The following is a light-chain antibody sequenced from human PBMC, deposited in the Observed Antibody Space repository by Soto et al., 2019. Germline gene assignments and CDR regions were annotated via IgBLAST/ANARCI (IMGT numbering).Light chain of an antibody. V-gene: IGKV2-28*01. CDR1: QSLLQSNGNNQ. Sequence: EIVMTQSPLSLPVTPGEPASISGRSSQSLLQSNGNNQLGWVLQKPGQSPQLLMYLGSSRASGVPDRFSGSGSGTDFTLKISRVEPEDVGVLQTHPTFGGGTKVDIK. CDR3: HPT. CDR2: LGS. J-gene: IGKJ4*01.